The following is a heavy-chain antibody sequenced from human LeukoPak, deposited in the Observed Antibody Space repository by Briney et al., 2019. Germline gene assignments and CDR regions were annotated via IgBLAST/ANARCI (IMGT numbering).Heavy chain of an antibody. V-gene: IGHV1-18*01. CDR1: GYTFTSYG. D-gene: IGHD4-23*01. J-gene: IGHJ4*02. CDR2: ISAYNGNT. Sequence: ASVKVSCKASGYTFTSYGISWVRQAPGQGLEWMGWISAYNGNTNYAQKLQGRVTMTTDTSTSTAYMELRSLRSDDTAVYYCARVKHLTTVAAPVFDYWGQGTLVTVSS. CDR3: ARVKHLTTVAAPVFDY.